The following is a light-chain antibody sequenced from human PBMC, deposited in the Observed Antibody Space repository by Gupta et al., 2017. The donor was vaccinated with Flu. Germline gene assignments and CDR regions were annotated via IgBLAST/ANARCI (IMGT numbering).Light chain of an antibody. Sequence: EIVLTQSPGTLSLSPGERATLSCRASQSVSSSYLAWYQQKPGQAPRLLIYGASSRATGSPDRFSGSGSGTDCTLTISRLEPEECAVYYCQQYGSAQGPLFTFGHGTKVDIK. CDR3: QQYGSAQGPLFT. J-gene: IGKJ3*01. V-gene: IGKV3-20*01. CDR2: GAS. CDR1: QSVSSSY.